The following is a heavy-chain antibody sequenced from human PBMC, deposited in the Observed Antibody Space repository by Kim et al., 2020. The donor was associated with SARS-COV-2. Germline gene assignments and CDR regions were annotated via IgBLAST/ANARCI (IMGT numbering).Heavy chain of an antibody. D-gene: IGHD2-2*01. Sequence: VRGRFTISRDNAKKSLYLQMSSLRAGDTAVYYCARVAYCSSTTCLYYFDYWGQGTLVTVSS. V-gene: IGHV3-11*04. CDR3: ARVAYCSSTTCLYYFDY. J-gene: IGHJ4*02.